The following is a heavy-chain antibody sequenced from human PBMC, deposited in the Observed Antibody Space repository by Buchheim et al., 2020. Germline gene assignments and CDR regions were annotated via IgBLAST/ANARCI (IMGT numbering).Heavy chain of an antibody. CDR1: GGSFSGYY. J-gene: IGHJ5*02. V-gene: IGHV4-34*01. CDR3: ATGAAPDDSGYYPVT. CDR2: INHSGST. Sequence: QVQLQQWGAGLLKPSETLSLTCAVYGGSFSGYYWSWIRQPPGKGLEWIGEINHSGSTNYNPSLKSRVTISVDTSKNQFSLKLSSVTAADTAVYYCATGAAPDDSGYYPVTWGQGT. D-gene: IGHD3-22*01.